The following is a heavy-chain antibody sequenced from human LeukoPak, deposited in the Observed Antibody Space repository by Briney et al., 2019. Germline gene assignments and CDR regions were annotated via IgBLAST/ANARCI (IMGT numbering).Heavy chain of an antibody. CDR3: ARDRIGGSSWYYYGMDV. CDR1: GYTFTNFA. CDR2: INAGNGNT. Sequence: ASVKVSCKASGYTFTNFAMHWVRQAPGQRLEWMGWINAGNGNTKYSQKFQGRVTITRDTSASTAYMELSSLRSEDTAVYYCARDRIGGSSWYYYGMDVWGQGTTVTVSS. D-gene: IGHD6-13*01. V-gene: IGHV1-3*01. J-gene: IGHJ6*02.